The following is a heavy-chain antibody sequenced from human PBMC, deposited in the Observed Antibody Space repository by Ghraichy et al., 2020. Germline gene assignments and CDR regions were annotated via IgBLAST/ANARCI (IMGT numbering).Heavy chain of an antibody. Sequence: SQTLSLTCTVSGGSISSYYWSWIRQPPGKGLEWIGNIYYIGSTNYNPSLKSRVTISVDTSMNQFSLKLSSVTAADTAVYYCARGPYYYDSSGCFFDYWGQGTLVTVSS. V-gene: IGHV4-59*01. CDR3: ARGPYYYDSSGCFFDY. J-gene: IGHJ4*02. D-gene: IGHD3-22*01. CDR2: IYYIGST. CDR1: GGSISSYY.